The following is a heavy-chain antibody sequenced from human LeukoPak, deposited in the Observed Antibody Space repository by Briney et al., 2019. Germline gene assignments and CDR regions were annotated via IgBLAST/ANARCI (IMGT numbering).Heavy chain of an antibody. CDR2: INSDGSST. CDR3: AKGSRRSSDYYPAYYYYYMDV. V-gene: IGHV3-74*01. J-gene: IGHJ6*03. Sequence: GGSLRLSCAASGFTFSSYWMHWVRQAPGKGLVWVSRINSDGSSTSYADSVKGRFTISRDNSKNTLYLQVNSLRAEDTAVYYCAKGSRRSSDYYPAYYYYYMDVWGKGTTVTVSS. CDR1: GFTFSSYW. D-gene: IGHD3-22*01.